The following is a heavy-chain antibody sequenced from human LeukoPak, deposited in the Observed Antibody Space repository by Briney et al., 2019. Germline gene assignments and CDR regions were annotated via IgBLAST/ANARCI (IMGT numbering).Heavy chain of an antibody. V-gene: IGHV3-30*18. CDR3: AKDPLLIAVAAPYYFDY. J-gene: IGHJ4*02. D-gene: IGHD6-19*01. CDR1: GFTFSSYG. Sequence: PGGSLRLSCAASGFTFSSYGMHWVRQAPGKGLEWVAVISYDGSNKYYADSVKGRFTISRDNSKNTLYLQMNSLRAEDTAVYYCAKDPLLIAVAAPYYFDYWGQGTLVTVSS. CDR2: ISYDGSNK.